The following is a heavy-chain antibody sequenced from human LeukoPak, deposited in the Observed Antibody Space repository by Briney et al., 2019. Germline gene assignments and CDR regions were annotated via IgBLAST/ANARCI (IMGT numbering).Heavy chain of an antibody. J-gene: IGHJ4*02. Sequence: GGSLGLSCATSGFSFYNAWMNWVRQAPGKGLEWVSAISGSGGSTHYADSVKGRFTISRDNSKNTLYLQMNSLRAEDTAVYYCAKARYSSSWGFDYWGQGTLVTVSS. CDR3: AKARYSSSWGFDY. CDR2: ISGSGGST. V-gene: IGHV3-23*01. D-gene: IGHD6-13*01. CDR1: GFSFYNAW.